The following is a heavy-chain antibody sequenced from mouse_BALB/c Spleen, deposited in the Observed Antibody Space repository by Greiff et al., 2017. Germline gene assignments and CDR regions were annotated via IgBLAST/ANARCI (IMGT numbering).Heavy chain of an antibody. CDR2: INPSNGGT. CDR1: GYTFTSYY. V-gene: IGHV1S81*02. CDR3: TRSTLYAMDY. Sequence: QVQLQQSGAELVKPGASVKLSCKASGYTFTSYYMYWVKQRPGQGLEWIGEINPSNGGTNFNEKFKSKATLTVDKSSSTAYMQLSSLTSEDSAVYYCTRSTLYAMDYWGQGTSVTVSS. J-gene: IGHJ4*01.